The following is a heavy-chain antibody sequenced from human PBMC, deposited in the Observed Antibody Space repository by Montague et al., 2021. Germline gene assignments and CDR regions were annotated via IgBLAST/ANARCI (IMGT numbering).Heavy chain of an antibody. D-gene: IGHD2-15*01. CDR3: ARGGGGATATPFDS. CDR2: TYYRSKWYN. CDR1: GDSVSSNRAT. J-gene: IGHJ4*02. Sequence: CAISGDSVSSNRATWNWIRRSPSRGREWLGRTYYRSKWYNENAVSVKSRVTVIADTSKNQFSLHLTPVVPEDTALYFCARGGGGATATPFDSWGRGTLVTVSS. V-gene: IGHV6-1*01.